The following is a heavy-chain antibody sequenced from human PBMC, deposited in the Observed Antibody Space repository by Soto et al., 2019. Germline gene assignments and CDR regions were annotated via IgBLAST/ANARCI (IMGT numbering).Heavy chain of an antibody. Sequence: GGSLRLSCAASGFTFSSYAMHWVHQAPGKGLEWGAVISYDGSNKYYADSVKGRFTIPRDNSKNTLYLQMNSLRAEDTAVYYCARDGPGYSSGWYNYYYGMDVWGQGTTVTVSS. J-gene: IGHJ6*02. CDR1: GFTFSSYA. V-gene: IGHV3-30-3*01. CDR2: ISYDGSNK. CDR3: ARDGPGYSSGWYNYYYGMDV. D-gene: IGHD6-19*01.